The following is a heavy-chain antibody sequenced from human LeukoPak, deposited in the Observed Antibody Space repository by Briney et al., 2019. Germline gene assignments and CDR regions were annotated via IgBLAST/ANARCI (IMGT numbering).Heavy chain of an antibody. J-gene: IGHJ4*02. D-gene: IGHD4-17*01. Sequence: GGSLRLSCVASGFTFSHYSMNWVRQAPGKGLEWVSYISSGSSTIYYADSVKGRFTISGDNAKNSLYLQLNSLRAEDTAVYYCARDDGDYEAGYWGQGTLVTVSS. V-gene: IGHV3-48*04. CDR3: ARDDGDYEAGY. CDR2: ISSGSSTI. CDR1: GFTFSHYS.